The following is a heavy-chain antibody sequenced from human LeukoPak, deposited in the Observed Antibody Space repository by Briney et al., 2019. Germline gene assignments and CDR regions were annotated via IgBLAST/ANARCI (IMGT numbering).Heavy chain of an antibody. D-gene: IGHD2-15*01. J-gene: IGHJ4*01. Sequence: SETLSLTCTVSGGSISSYYWSWIRQPPGKGLEWIGYIYYSGSTNYNPSLKSRVTISVDTSKNQFSLRLSSVTAADTAVYYCARMGGYCSGGSCCGWVYFDYWGQGTLVTVSS. CDR1: GGSISSYY. V-gene: IGHV4-59*01. CDR3: ARMGGYCSGGSCCGWVYFDY. CDR2: IYYSGST.